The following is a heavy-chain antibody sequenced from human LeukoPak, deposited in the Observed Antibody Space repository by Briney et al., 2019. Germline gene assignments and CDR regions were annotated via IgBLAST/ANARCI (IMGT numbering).Heavy chain of an antibody. CDR3: ARPTVAGRRDWFDP. J-gene: IGHJ5*02. V-gene: IGHV1-18*01. CDR1: GYTFTSYG. D-gene: IGHD6-19*01. CDR2: INPNSGDT. Sequence: ASVKVSCKASGYTFTSYGISWVRQAPGQGLEWMGWINPNSGDTYYTQKLQGRVTMTTDTSTSTAYMELRSLRSDDTAVYYCARPTVAGRRDWFDPWGQGTLVTVSS.